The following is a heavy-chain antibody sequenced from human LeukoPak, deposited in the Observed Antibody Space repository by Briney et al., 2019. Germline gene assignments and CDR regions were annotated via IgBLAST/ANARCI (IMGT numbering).Heavy chain of an antibody. D-gene: IGHD6-6*01. V-gene: IGHV3-23*01. CDR2: FSGNGGSI. J-gene: IGHJ6*03. Sequence: GGSLRLSCAASGFSFSNYSMNWVRQAPGKGLEWVSGFSGNGGSIYYADSVKGRFTISRDNSKNTLFLQINSLRAEDTAVYYCAKSSGGTAYYYYMDVWGKGTTVIVSS. CDR1: GFSFSNYS. CDR3: AKSSGGTAYYYYMDV.